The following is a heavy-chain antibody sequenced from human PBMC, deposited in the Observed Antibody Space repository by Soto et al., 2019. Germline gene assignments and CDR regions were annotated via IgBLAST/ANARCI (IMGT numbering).Heavy chain of an antibody. V-gene: IGHV1-2*02. Sequence: QLHLVHSGAVVKKPGASVTVSCSASGYPVTAYYMHWVRQAPGRGLEWMGGINPATGAPKSTQTFQGRVTMTRDTSTTTVSMGLTGRTSEEADGFYLAGGGGVGVAGSAAFDMWGQGTVVTVSS. CDR1: GYPVTAYY. CDR2: INPATGAP. CDR3: AGGGGVGVAGSAAFDM. J-gene: IGHJ3*02. D-gene: IGHD3-3*01.